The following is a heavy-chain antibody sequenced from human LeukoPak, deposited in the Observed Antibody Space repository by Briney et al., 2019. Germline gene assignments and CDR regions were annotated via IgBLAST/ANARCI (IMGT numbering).Heavy chain of an antibody. V-gene: IGHV3-53*01. CDR3: ARRAVAGPDILTGYYSDAFDI. CDR1: GFTVSSNY. CDR2: IYSGGST. Sequence: GGSLRLSCAASGFTVSSNYMSWVRQAPGKGLEWVSVIYSGGSTYYADSVKGRFTISRDNSKNTLYLQMNSLRAEDTAVYYCARRAVAGPDILTGYYSDAFDIWGQGTMVTVSS. J-gene: IGHJ3*02. D-gene: IGHD3-9*01.